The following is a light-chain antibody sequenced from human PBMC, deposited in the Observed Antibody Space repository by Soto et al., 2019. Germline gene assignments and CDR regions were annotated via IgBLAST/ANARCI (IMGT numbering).Light chain of an antibody. V-gene: IGLV2-14*01. CDR1: SSDVGKYNY. J-gene: IGLJ2*01. CDR2: EVS. Sequence: QSALTQPASVSGSPGQSITISCTGTSSDVGKYNYVSWYQQHPAKAPKLMIFEVSNRPSGVSNRFSGSKSGNTASLTISGLQAEEEAEYYGSSYTGSSINTVVFGGGTKLTVL. CDR3: SSYTGSSINTVV.